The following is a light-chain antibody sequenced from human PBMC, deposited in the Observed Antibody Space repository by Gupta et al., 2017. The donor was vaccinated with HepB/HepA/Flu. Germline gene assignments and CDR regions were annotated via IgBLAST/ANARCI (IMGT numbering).Light chain of an antibody. Sequence: SYVVTQPSSVSVAPGMTASITCGGNNIGNYSVYWYQQKPGQAPVLIISFDAFRPSGIPERISGSNSGNTATLTITRVEAGDEADYYCQVWDNGSDHYVFGSGTTVTVL. V-gene: IGLV3-21*04. CDR2: FDA. CDR3: QVWDNGSDHYV. J-gene: IGLJ1*01. CDR1: NIGNYS.